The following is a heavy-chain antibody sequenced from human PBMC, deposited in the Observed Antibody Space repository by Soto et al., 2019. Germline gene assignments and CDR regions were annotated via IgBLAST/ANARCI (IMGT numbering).Heavy chain of an antibody. J-gene: IGHJ6*02. CDR1: GGSISSGGYY. V-gene: IGHV4-31*03. Sequence: SETLSLTCTVSGGSISSGGYYWSWIRQHPGKGLEWIGYIYYSGSTYYNPSLKSRVTISVDTSKNQFSLKLSSVTAADTALYYCARASAYYYYGMDIWGQGTTVTVS. CDR2: IYYSGST. CDR3: ARASAYYYYGMDI.